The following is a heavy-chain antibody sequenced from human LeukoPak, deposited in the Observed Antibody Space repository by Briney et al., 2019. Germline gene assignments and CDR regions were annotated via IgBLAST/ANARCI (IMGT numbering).Heavy chain of an antibody. CDR2: SRSSGSTR. D-gene: IGHD6-13*01. CDR3: ARVYMQQLVPPYGMDV. Sequence: GGSLRLSCAASGFTFSDYYMSWIRQAPGKGLEGASYSRSSGSTRYYADSVKGRFTISRDNAKNSLYLQMNSLRADDTATYSCARVYMQQLVPPYGMDVWGQGTTVTVSS. CDR1: GFTFSDYY. V-gene: IGHV3-11*01. J-gene: IGHJ6*02.